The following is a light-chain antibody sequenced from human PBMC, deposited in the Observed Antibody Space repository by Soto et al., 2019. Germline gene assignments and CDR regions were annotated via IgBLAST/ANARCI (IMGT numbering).Light chain of an antibody. CDR3: QQLNGYQLA. J-gene: IGKJ4*01. CDR1: QAMSTY. Sequence: DIQLTQSPSFLSAFVGDTVTITCRASQAMSTYLAWYQQKPGKVPKLLIRSASTLQSGVPPRFSGGGSGTEFTLTISTLQPDDSGIYYCQQLNGYQLAFVGGTNVEIK. CDR2: SAS. V-gene: IGKV1-9*01.